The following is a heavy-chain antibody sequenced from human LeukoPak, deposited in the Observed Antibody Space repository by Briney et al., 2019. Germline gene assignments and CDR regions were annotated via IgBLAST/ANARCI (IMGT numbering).Heavy chain of an antibody. Sequence: SETLSLTCAAYGGSFSGYYWSWIRQPPGKGLEWIGEINHSGSTNYNPSLKSRVTISVDTSKNQFSLKLSSVTAADTAVYYCARRYCSSTSCLYFDYWGQGALVTVSS. CDR3: ARRYCSSTSCLYFDY. J-gene: IGHJ4*02. CDR1: GGSFSGYY. CDR2: INHSGST. D-gene: IGHD2-2*01. V-gene: IGHV4-34*01.